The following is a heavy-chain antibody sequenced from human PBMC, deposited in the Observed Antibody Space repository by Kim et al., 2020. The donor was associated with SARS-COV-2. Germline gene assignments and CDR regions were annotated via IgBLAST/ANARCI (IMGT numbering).Heavy chain of an antibody. V-gene: IGHV3-30*04. CDR2: ISYDGSNK. D-gene: IGHD2-15*01. CDR1: GFTFSSYA. CDR3: ARDPGYCSGGSCYSPEYYFDY. Sequence: GGSLRLSCAASGFTFSSYAMHWVRQAPGKGLEWVAVISYDGSNKYYADSVKGRFTISRDNSENTLYLQMNSLRAEDTAVYYCARDPGYCSGGSCYSPEYYFDYWGQGTLVTVSS. J-gene: IGHJ4*02.